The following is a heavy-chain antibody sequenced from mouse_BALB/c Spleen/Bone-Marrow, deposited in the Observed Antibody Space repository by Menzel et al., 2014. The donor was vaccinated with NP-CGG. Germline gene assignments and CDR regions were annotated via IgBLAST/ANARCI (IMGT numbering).Heavy chain of an antibody. V-gene: IGHV1-69*02. CDR2: IDPSDSET. CDR3: ARALGDGYYYAMDY. J-gene: IGHJ4*01. CDR1: GYTFTSYW. D-gene: IGHD2-3*01. Sequence: VKLQESGAELVKPGAPVKLSCKASGYTFTSYWMNRVKQRPGRGLEWIGRIDPSDSETHYNQKFKDKATLTVDKSSSTAYIQVSSLTSEDSAVYHCARALGDGYYYAMDYWGQGTSVTVSS.